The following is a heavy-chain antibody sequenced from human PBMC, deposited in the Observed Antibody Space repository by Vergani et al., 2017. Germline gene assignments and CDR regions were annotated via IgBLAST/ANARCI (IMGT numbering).Heavy chain of an antibody. CDR3: ARVDTQVPATSHFYDMDV. J-gene: IGHJ6*03. CDR1: GGSISSGDYY. D-gene: IGHD6-25*01. V-gene: IGHV4-31*03. CDR2: IFYSGTT. Sequence: QVQLQESGPGLVKPSQTLYLTCTVSGGSISSGDYYWSWIRQPPGKGLEWIGYIFYSGTTYDNPSLRSRLTISVDTSQNLFSLKLRSVTVADTAVYYCARVDTQVPATSHFYDMDVWGKGTTVVVSS.